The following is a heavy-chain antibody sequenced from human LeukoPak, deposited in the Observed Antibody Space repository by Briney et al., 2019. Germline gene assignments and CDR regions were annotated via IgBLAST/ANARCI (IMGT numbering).Heavy chain of an antibody. CDR2: IYPGDSDT. CDR1: GYSFTSYW. J-gene: IGHJ4*02. CDR3: ARRGYSSSWYSAFDY. Sequence: GESLKISCKGSGYSFTSYWIGWVRQMPGKGLEWMGIIYPGDSDTRYSPSFQGQVTISADKSINTAYLQWSSLKASDTAMHYCARRGYSSSWYSAFDYWGQGTLVTVSS. V-gene: IGHV5-51*01. D-gene: IGHD6-13*01.